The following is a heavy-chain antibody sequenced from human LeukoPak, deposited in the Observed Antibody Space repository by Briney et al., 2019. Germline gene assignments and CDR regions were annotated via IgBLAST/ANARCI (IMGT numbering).Heavy chain of an antibody. CDR3: AKDRYCSSTTCSRYFDY. V-gene: IGHV3-23*01. D-gene: IGHD2-2*01. CDR1: GFTFSSYA. CDR2: ISLIGGST. Sequence: GGSLRLSRAASGFTFSSYAMSWVRQAPGKGLEWVSAISLIGGSTHYADSVKGRFTISRDNSMNTLYLQMNSLSAEDTAVYYCAKDRYCSSTTCSRYFDYWGQGTLVTVSS. J-gene: IGHJ4*02.